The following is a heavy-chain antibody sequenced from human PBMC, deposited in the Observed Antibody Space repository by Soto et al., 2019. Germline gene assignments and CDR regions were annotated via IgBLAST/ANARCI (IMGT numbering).Heavy chain of an antibody. V-gene: IGHV3-21*01. D-gene: IGHD1-26*01. CDR1: GFTFSSYS. CDR3: ARDFQGSTWARRCYGMDV. CDR2: ISSSSSYI. Sequence: WGSLRLSGAACGFTFSSYSMNGFRQAPGKGLEWVSSISSSSSYIYYADSVKGRFTISRDNAKNSLYLQMNSLRAEDTAVYYCARDFQGSTWARRCYGMDVWGQGTTVTVSS. J-gene: IGHJ6*02.